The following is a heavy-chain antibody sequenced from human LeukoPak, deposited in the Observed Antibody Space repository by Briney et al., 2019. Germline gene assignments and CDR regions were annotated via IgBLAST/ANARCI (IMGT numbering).Heavy chain of an antibody. CDR1: GFTFKNFW. Sequence: GGSLRLSCAASGFTFKNFWMHWVRQAPGKGLVWVSRINSDGSGTSYADSVKGRFTISRDNAKNTLYLQMTSLRVEDTAVYHCASGFPVAAADWYFDLWGRGTLVTVSS. J-gene: IGHJ2*01. D-gene: IGHD2-21*01. CDR3: ASGFPVAAADWYFDL. CDR2: INSDGSGT. V-gene: IGHV3-74*01.